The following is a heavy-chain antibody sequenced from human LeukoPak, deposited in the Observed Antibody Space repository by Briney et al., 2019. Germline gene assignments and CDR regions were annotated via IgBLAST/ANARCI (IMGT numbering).Heavy chain of an antibody. Sequence: GGLRLSCATSGFTFSDHQMDWVHQAPGKGLEWVGRTRNKAKSYTTEYAASVKGRFTISRDESKNSVFLQMNSLNTEDTAVYYCAGSGTRWTQTFEYWGQGTLVTVSS. CDR3: AGSGTRWTQTFEY. CDR2: TRNKAKSYTT. V-gene: IGHV3-72*01. D-gene: IGHD2-2*01. CDR1: GFTFSDHQ. J-gene: IGHJ4*02.